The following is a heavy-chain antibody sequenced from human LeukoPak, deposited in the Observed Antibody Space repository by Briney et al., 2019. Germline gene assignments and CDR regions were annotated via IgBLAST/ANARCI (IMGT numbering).Heavy chain of an antibody. CDR1: GFTFSSYA. J-gene: IGHJ4*02. V-gene: IGHV3-64*01. CDR2: ISSNGGST. CDR3: ARGGIVVTPPDY. Sequence: GGSLRLSCAASGFTFSSYAMHWVRQAPGKGLEYVSAISSNGGSTYYANSVKGRFTISRDNSKNTLYLQMGSLRAEDMAVYYCARGGIVVTPPDYWGQGTLVTVSS. D-gene: IGHD2-21*01.